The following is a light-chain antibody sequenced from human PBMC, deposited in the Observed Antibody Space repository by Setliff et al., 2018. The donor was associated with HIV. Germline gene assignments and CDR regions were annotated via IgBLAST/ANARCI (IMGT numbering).Light chain of an antibody. V-gene: IGLV2-8*01. CDR1: SSDVGGYDY. J-gene: IGLJ1*01. CDR3: SSYAGSNTPYV. Sequence: QSALTQPPSASGSPGQSVTISCTGTSSDVGGYDYVSWYQQHPGKAPKLMIYEVNKRPSGVPDRFSGSKSDNTASLTVSGLQAEDEADYYCSSYAGSNTPYVFGTGTKVTVL. CDR2: EVN.